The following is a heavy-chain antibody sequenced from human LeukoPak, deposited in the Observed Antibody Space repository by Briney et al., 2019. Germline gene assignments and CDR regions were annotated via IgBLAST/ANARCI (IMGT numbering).Heavy chain of an antibody. D-gene: IGHD6-13*01. CDR3: ARDSSSWPDY. CDR2: ISSSGSAI. Sequence: TTGGSLRLSCAASGFTFSDYYMNWIRQAPGKGLEWISYISSSGSAIYYADSVKGRFTISRDNAKNSLYLQMNSLRAEDTAVYYCARDSSSWPDYWGQGTLVTVSS. V-gene: IGHV3-11*01. CDR1: GFTFSDYY. J-gene: IGHJ4*02.